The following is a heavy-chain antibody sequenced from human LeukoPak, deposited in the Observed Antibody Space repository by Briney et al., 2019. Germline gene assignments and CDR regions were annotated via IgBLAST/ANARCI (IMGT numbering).Heavy chain of an antibody. Sequence: GASVKVSCKASGYTFTSYGISWVRQAPGQGLEWMGWINPNSGGTNYAQKFQGRVTMTRDTSISTAYMELSRLRSDDTAVYYCARERPSNYYDSSGCDYWGQGTLVTVSS. CDR2: INPNSGGT. V-gene: IGHV1-2*02. D-gene: IGHD3-22*01. CDR1: GYTFTSYG. J-gene: IGHJ4*02. CDR3: ARERPSNYYDSSGCDY.